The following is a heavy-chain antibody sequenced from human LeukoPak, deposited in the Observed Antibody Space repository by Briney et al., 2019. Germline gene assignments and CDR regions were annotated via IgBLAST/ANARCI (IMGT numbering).Heavy chain of an antibody. CDR2: IYYSGST. CDR3: ARAIAVAGTFWFDP. V-gene: IGHV4-59*08. J-gene: IGHJ5*02. D-gene: IGHD6-19*01. CDR1: GGSISSYY. Sequence: SETLSLTCTVSGGSISSYYWSWIRQPPGKGLEWIGYIYYSGSTNYNPSLKSRVTISVDTSKNQFSLKLSSVTAADTAVYYCARAIAVAGTFWFDPWSQGTLVTVSS.